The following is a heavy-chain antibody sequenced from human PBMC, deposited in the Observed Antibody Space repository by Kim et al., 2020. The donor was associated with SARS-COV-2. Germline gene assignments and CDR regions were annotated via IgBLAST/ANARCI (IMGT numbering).Heavy chain of an antibody. CDR3: AREGYCSGGSCSTYVYYYGMDV. V-gene: IGHV3-64*01. CDR1: GFTFSSYA. J-gene: IGHJ6*02. Sequence: GGSLRLSCAASGFTFSSYAMHWVRQAPGKGLEYVSAISSNGGITYYANSVKGRFTISRDNSKNTLYLQMGSLRAEDMAVYYCAREGYCSGGSCSTYVYYYGMDVWGQGNTVTVSS. CDR2: ISSNGGIT. D-gene: IGHD2-15*01.